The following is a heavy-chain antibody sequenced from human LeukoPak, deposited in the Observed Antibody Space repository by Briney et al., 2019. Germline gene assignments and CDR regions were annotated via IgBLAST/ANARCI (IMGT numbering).Heavy chain of an antibody. CDR3: AREAKNPYYYYYYGMDV. J-gene: IGHJ6*02. CDR2: INHSGST. Sequence: SETLSLTCAVYGGSFSGYYWSWIRQPPGKGLEWIGEINHSGSTNYNPSLRSRVTISVDTSKNQFSLKLSSVTAADTAVYYCAREAKNPYYYYYYGMDVWGQGTTVTVSS. V-gene: IGHV4-34*01. CDR1: GGSFSGYY.